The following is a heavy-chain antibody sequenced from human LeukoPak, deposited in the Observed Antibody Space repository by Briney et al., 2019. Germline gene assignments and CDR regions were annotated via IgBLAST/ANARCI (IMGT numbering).Heavy chain of an antibody. CDR1: GFTFSSYA. CDR3: AKDLAVAGTRNWDRGLDY. Sequence: GASLRLSCAASGFTFSSYAMRWVRQAPGKGLEWVSAISGSGGSTYYADSVKGRFTISRDNSKNTLYLQMNSLRAEDTAVYYCAKDLAVAGTRNWDRGLDYWGQGTLVTVSS. D-gene: IGHD6-19*01. CDR2: ISGSGGST. J-gene: IGHJ4*02. V-gene: IGHV3-23*01.